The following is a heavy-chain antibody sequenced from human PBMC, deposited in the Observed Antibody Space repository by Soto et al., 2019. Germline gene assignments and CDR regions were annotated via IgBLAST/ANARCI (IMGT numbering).Heavy chain of an antibody. J-gene: IGHJ4*02. CDR3: ARTLPPRQLFDF. CDR1: EGSISNYY. Sequence: LSLTFTVSEGSISNYYWTCIRQPPGKGLEWIGYIYYSGSTNYNPSLASRLTISINTSKNQFSLRLASVTAADTAVSYCARTLPPRQLFDFWSPGTLVTVSS. CDR2: IYYSGST. V-gene: IGHV4-59*01. D-gene: IGHD1-1*01.